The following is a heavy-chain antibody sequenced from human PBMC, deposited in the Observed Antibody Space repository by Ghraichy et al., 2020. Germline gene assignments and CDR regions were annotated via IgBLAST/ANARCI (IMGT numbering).Heavy chain of an antibody. D-gene: IGHD1-26*01. CDR3: ARVDSGGYRTGY. Sequence: SVKVSCKASGGTFSSYAISWVRQAPGQGLEWMGGIIPIFGTANYAQKFQGRVTITADESTSTAYMELSSLRSEDTAVYYCARVDSGGYRTGYWGQGTLVTVSS. CDR2: IIPIFGTA. V-gene: IGHV1-69*13. J-gene: IGHJ4*02. CDR1: GGTFSSYA.